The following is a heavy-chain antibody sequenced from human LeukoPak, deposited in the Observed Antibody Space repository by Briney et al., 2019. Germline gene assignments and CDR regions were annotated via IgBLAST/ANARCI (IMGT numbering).Heavy chain of an antibody. Sequence: SETLSLTCTVSGGSISSHYWSWIRQPPGKGLEWIGYIYYSGSTNYNPSLKSRVTISVDTSKNQFSLKLSSVTAEDTAVYYCARVIGGSRTWIQLWFPQVPSVGMDVWGQGTTVTVSS. CDR3: ARVIGGSRTWIQLWFPQVPSVGMDV. V-gene: IGHV4-59*11. D-gene: IGHD5-18*01. CDR1: GGSISSHY. J-gene: IGHJ6*02. CDR2: IYYSGST.